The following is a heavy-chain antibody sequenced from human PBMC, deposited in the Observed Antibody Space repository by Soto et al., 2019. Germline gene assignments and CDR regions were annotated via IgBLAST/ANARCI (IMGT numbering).Heavy chain of an antibody. D-gene: IGHD6-6*01. CDR3: ANSQSIASRPSDY. V-gene: IGHV3-9*01. CDR1: GFMFDDYA. CDR2: ISWNSNSI. Sequence: EVQLVESGGGLVQPGRSLRLSCEASGFMFDDYAMYWVRQAPGKGLEWVSGISWNSNSIVYADSVKGRFTISRDNGKNSLYLQMNSLKPEDTALYYCANSQSIASRPSDYWGQGTLVTVSS. J-gene: IGHJ4*02.